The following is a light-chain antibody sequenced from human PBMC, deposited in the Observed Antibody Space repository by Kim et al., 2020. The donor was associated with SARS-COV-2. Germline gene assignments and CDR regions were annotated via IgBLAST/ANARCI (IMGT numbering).Light chain of an antibody. Sequence: PTATLTCTGNSEDVGNQGAAWLQQHRGHPPKLLSYRNNNRPSGISEKFSASRSGNTASLTITGLQPEDEADYYCSAWDNRLSVWVFGGGTQLTVL. CDR2: RNN. CDR1: SEDVGNQG. CDR3: SAWDNRLSVWV. V-gene: IGLV10-54*04. J-gene: IGLJ3*02.